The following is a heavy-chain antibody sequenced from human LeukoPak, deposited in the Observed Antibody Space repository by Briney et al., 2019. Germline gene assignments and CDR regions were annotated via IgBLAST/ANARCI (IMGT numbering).Heavy chain of an antibody. CDR3: ARGLLTGYYYASGTYWFDP. CDR2: INHSGST. CDR1: GGSFSGYY. V-gene: IGHV4-34*01. Sequence: SETLSLTCAVYGGSFSGYYWSWIRQTPGKGLEWIGEINHSGSTNYNPSLKSRVTISVDTSKNQFSLKLSSVTAADTAVYYCARGLLTGYYYASGTYWFDPWGQGTLVTVSS. J-gene: IGHJ5*02. D-gene: IGHD3-9*01.